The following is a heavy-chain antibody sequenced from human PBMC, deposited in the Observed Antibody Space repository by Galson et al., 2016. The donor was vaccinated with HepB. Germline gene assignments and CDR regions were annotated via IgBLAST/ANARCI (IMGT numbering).Heavy chain of an antibody. D-gene: IGHD6-13*01. CDR3: AREVQGQQLVWDWFDP. CDR2: ISHSGTT. V-gene: IGHV4-31*03. J-gene: IGHJ5*02. Sequence: LTCTVSGGSISSGGYYWSWIRQHPGKGLEWIGYISHSGTTYYNPSLKSRVTISVDTSKNQFSLKLASVTAADTAVYYCAREVQGQQLVWDWFDPWGQGTLVTVSS. CDR1: GGSISSGGYY.